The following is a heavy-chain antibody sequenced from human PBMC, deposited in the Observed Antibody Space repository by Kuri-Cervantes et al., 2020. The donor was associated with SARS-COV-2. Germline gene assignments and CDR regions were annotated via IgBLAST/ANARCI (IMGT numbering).Heavy chain of an antibody. CDR3: ASSPAAADGTYYYYYYGMDV. V-gene: IGHV3-11*06. CDR2: ISSRSTET. Sequence: GESLKISCAASGFTFIDHYMNWVRQAPGKGLEWISYISSRSTETNYADSVKGRFTISRDNSKNTLYLQMNSLRAEDTAVYYCASSPAAADGTYYYYYYGMDVWGQGTTVTVSS. J-gene: IGHJ6*02. CDR1: GFTFIDHY. D-gene: IGHD2-2*01.